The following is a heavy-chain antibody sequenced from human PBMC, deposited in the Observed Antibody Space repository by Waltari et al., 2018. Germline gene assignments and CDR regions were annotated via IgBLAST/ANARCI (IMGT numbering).Heavy chain of an antibody. D-gene: IGHD7-27*01. CDR2: IYYSGST. Sequence: QLQLQESGPGLVKPSETLSLTCTVSGGSISSSSYYGGWIRQPPGTGLEWIGSIYYSGSTYYHPSRKSRVTIPVDTSKHQFSLKLSSVTSAATAVYYCATITGEVDYWGQGTLVTVSS. J-gene: IGHJ4*02. CDR1: GGSISSSSYY. CDR3: ATITGEVDY. V-gene: IGHV4-39*01.